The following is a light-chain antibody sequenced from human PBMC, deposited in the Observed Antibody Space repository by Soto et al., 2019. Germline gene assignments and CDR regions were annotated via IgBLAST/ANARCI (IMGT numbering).Light chain of an antibody. CDR2: GAS. J-gene: IGKJ1*01. CDR1: QSVSSN. Sequence: EIVITQSPATLSVSPGERATLSCRASQSVSSNLAWYQQKPGQAPTLIIYGASTRANGIPARFSGSGSGTEFTLTISSLQSEDFAFYYCQQYNNRHPWTFGQGTKVDIK. V-gene: IGKV3-15*01. CDR3: QQYNNRHPWT.